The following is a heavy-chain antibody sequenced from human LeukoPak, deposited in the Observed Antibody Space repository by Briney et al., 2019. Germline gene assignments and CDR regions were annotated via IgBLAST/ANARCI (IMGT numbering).Heavy chain of an antibody. CDR1: GDSVSDNRAS. D-gene: IGHD5-24*01. J-gene: IGHJ4*02. CDR3: ARKGPGWPFDN. Sequence: SQTLSLTCAISGDSVSDNRASWHWIRQSPSRGLEWLGRTYYRSKWYRDYAVSVKTRIAINPDTSKNQFFLQVNSVTPEDTAVYYCARKGPGWPFDNWGQGTLVTVSS. V-gene: IGHV6-1*01. CDR2: TYYRSKWYR.